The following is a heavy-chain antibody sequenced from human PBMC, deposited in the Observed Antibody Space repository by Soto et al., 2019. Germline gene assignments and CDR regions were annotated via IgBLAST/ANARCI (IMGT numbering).Heavy chain of an antibody. CDR2: MNPNSGES. Sequence: VQLVQSGAEVQKPGASVRVSCKASGYSFTSYEINWVRQATGQGPEWIGWMNPNSGESGYSQKFQGRVTMTRNTSISTAYMQLSSLKSADSAVYYCATLLGEAFDVWGQGTTVTVSS. CDR1: GYSFTSYE. J-gene: IGHJ3*01. CDR3: ATLLGEAFDV. V-gene: IGHV1-8*01. D-gene: IGHD7-27*01.